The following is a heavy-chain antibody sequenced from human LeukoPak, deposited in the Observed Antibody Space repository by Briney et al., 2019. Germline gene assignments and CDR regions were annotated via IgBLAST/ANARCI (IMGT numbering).Heavy chain of an antibody. J-gene: IGHJ6*03. CDR2: IYYSGST. Sequence: SETLSLTCTVSGGSISSSSYYWGWIRQPPGKGLEWIANIYYSGSTYYNPSLKSRVTITVNTSKNQFSLKLSSVTAAAPALYYCARLVYHFWSGYYPPAEYYYYMDVSGNGTPFTVSS. D-gene: IGHD3-3*01. V-gene: IGHV4-39*07. CDR3: ARLVYHFWSGYYPPAEYYYYMDV. CDR1: GGSISSSSYY.